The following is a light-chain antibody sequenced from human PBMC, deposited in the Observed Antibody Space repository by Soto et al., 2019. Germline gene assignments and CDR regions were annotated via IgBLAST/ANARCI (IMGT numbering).Light chain of an antibody. J-gene: IGKJ4*01. CDR3: QQYGDLPLS. CDR2: DAS. Sequence: DIQMTQSPSSLSASVGDRVTITCQASQDSSNYLNWYQQKPGKAPKLLIYDASNLETGVPSRFSGSGSGTDFTFTISSLQPEDIATYCCQQYGDLPLSFGGGTKVEIK. V-gene: IGKV1-33*01. CDR1: QDSSNY.